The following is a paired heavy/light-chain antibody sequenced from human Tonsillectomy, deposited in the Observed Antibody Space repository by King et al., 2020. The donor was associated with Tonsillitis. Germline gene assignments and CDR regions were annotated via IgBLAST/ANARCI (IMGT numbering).Light chain of an antibody. CDR2: GNS. V-gene: IGLV1-40*01. J-gene: IGLJ1*01. CDR3: QSYDSSLNGYV. Sequence: QSVLTQPPSVSGAPGQRVTISCTGSSSNIGAHYDVHWYQQLPGTAPKVLIYGNSNRPSGVPDRFSGSKSGSSASLAITGLQAEDEADYYCQSYDSSLNGYVFGTGTEVTVL. CDR1: SSNIGAHYD.
Heavy chain of an antibody. V-gene: IGHV3-7*01. Sequence: EVQLVESGGGLAHPGGSLRLSCAASGFAFSTYWMSWVRQAPGKGLEWVANIKQDGSETYYVDSVKGRFTISRDNAKNSLYLQMNTLRAEDTAVYFCARVRGSGSYWGDAFDIWGQGTMVTVSS. D-gene: IGHD1-26*01. CDR2: IKQDGSET. CDR3: ARVRGSGSYWGDAFDI. CDR1: GFAFSTYW. J-gene: IGHJ3*02.